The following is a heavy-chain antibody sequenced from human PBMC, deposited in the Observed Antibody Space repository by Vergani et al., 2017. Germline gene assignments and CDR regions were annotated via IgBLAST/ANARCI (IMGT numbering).Heavy chain of an antibody. CDR2: IIPIFGTA. Sequence: QVQLVQSGAEVKKPGSSVKVSCKASGGPFSSYAISWVRQAPGQGLEWMGGIIPIFGTANYAQKFQGRVTITADESTSTAYMELSSLRSEDTAVYYCARGAPYSGSYYYYYYYMDVWGKGTTVTVSS. V-gene: IGHV1-69*01. J-gene: IGHJ6*03. CDR3: ARGAPYSGSYYYYYYYMDV. D-gene: IGHD1-26*01. CDR1: GGPFSSYA.